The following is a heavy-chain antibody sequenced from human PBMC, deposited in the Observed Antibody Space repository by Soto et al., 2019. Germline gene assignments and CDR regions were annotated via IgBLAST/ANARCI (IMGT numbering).Heavy chain of an antibody. D-gene: IGHD2-2*01. V-gene: IGHV4-39*01. CDR2: IYYSGST. J-gene: IGHJ4*02. CDR3: ARQDDCSSTSCYDY. CDR1: GGSISSSSYY. Sequence: SETLSLTCTVSGGSISSSSYYWGWIRQPPGKGLEWIGSIYYSGSTYYNPSLKSRVTISVDTSKNQFSLKLSSVTAADTAVYYCARQDDCSSTSCYDYWGQGTLVTVSS.